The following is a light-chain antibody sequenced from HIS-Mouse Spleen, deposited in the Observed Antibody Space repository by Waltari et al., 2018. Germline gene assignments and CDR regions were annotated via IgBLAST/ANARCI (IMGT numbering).Light chain of an antibody. CDR1: SSTLGSNY. J-gene: IGLJ3*02. CDR2: RNN. V-gene: IGLV1-47*01. Sequence: QSVLTQPPSASGTPGPRVTISCSGTSSTLGSNYVYWYQQLPGTAPKLRIYRNNQRPSGVPDRFSGSKSGTSASLAISGLRSEDEADYYCAAWDDSLSGPVFGGGTKLTVL. CDR3: AAWDDSLSGPV.